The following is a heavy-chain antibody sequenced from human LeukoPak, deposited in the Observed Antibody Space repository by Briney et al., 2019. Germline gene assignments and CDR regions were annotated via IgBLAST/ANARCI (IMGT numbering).Heavy chain of an antibody. J-gene: IGHJ4*02. CDR3: ARRGGNKLEYLEY. CDR1: CFTFISFG. D-gene: IGHD3-3*01. V-gene: IGHV3-33*01. Sequence: PGGSLRLSFAASCFTFISFGMHWVRQAPGKGLEWVAVIWYDGTNKYYADSVKGRFTISRDNSKNTLYLQVNSLRAEDTAVYYCARRGGNKLEYLEYGGQGTLVTVSS. CDR2: IWYDGTNK.